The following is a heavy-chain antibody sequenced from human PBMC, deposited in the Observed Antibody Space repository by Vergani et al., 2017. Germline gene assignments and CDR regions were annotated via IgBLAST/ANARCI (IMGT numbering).Heavy chain of an antibody. D-gene: IGHD4/OR15-4a*01. CDR3: ARSRIYYGAGSPDY. CDR1: GASVNSYY. CDR2: VSFRGDT. V-gene: IGHV4-59*02. Sequence: QVKLQESGPGLVKPSETLSLTCTVSGASVNSYYWSWIRQPPGKGLEWMGYVSFRGDTLYDPPVKGRMTISLNTSSNQFSLYLTSVTAADTAVYYCARSRIYYGAGSPDYWGQGTQVTVSS. J-gene: IGHJ4*02.